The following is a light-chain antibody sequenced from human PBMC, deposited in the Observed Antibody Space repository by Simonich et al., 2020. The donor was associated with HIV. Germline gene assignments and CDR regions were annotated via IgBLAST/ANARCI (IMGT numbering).Light chain of an antibody. CDR2: AAS. J-gene: IGKJ1*01. CDR3: QQTYSTPSWT. V-gene: IGKV1-39*01. Sequence: DIQMTQSPSSLSASVGDRVTITCRASQSISSYFNWYQQKPGKAPKLLIYAASSLQSWVPSRFSGSGSGTDFTLTISSLQPEDFATYYCQQTYSTPSWTFGQGTKVDIK. CDR1: QSISSY.